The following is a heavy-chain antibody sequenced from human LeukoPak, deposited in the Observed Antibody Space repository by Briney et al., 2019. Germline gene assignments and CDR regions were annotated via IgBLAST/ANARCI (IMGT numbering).Heavy chain of an antibody. CDR3: ARGDLLGAFDI. V-gene: IGHV4-61*02. CDR1: GGSISSGSYY. Sequence: ASETLSLTCTVSGGSISSGSYYWSWIRQPAGKGLEWIGRIYTSGSTNYNPSLKSRVTISVDTSKNQSSLKLSSVTAADTAVYYCARGDLLGAFDIWGQGTMVTVSS. J-gene: IGHJ3*02. D-gene: IGHD2-21*02. CDR2: IYTSGST.